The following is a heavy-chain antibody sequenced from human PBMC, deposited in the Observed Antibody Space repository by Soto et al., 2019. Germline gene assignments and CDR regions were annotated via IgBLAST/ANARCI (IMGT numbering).Heavy chain of an antibody. Sequence: SETLSLTCSVSGSSISPYYWTWLRQAPGKGLEWIGYLFYRGTATYNPALKSRVTISLDTSKKQVSLRLSSVTAADTAVYYCAREKDRILGGYAFGYWGPGTTVTVSS. J-gene: IGHJ3*01. D-gene: IGHD1-26*01. V-gene: IGHV4-59*01. CDR1: GSSISPYY. CDR2: LFYRGTA. CDR3: AREKDRILGGYAFGY.